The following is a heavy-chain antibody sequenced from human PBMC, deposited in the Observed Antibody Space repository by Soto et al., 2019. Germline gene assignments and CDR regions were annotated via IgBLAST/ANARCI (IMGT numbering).Heavy chain of an antibody. V-gene: IGHV1-18*01. CDR3: ARVDDYYDSSGHYFTVFTY. CDR2: ISAFKGYT. D-gene: IGHD3-22*01. CDR1: GYMFTSYG. J-gene: IGHJ4*02. Sequence: QVQLLQSGPEVKKPGASVKLSCKASGYMFTSYGIGWVRQAPGQGLEWMGWISAFKGYTKYPQRLQGRVTMTTDTPTSTAYMELRSLTSDDTAVYYCARVDDYYDSSGHYFTVFTYWGQGSLVTVSS.